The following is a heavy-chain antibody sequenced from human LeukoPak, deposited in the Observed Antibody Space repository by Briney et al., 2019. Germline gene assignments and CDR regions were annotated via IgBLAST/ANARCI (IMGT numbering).Heavy chain of an antibody. J-gene: IGHJ4*02. CDR1: GGSISSDY. Sequence: SETLSLTCSVSGGSISSDYWGRIRQPPGKGLEWIAYVHYSGSTSYNPSLKSRVTISIDTSKNQFSLKLSSVTAADTAVYYCAGYGSGSYYKAFDYWGQGTLVTVSS. CDR3: AGYGSGSYYKAFDY. D-gene: IGHD3-10*01. CDR2: VHYSGST. V-gene: IGHV4-59*01.